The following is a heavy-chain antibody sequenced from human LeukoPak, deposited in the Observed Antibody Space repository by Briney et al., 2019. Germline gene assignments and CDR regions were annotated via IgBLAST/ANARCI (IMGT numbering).Heavy chain of an antibody. CDR3: ARDRVGAPDY. CDR2: IKQDGSEK. J-gene: IGHJ4*02. Sequence: GGSLRLSCAASGFTFTTNWMSWVRQAPGKGLEWVANIKQDGSEKSYVDSVKGRFTISRDNAKNSLYLQMNSLRAEDTAVYYCARDRVGAPDYWGQGTLVTVSS. D-gene: IGHD1-26*01. V-gene: IGHV3-7*01. CDR1: GFTFTTNW.